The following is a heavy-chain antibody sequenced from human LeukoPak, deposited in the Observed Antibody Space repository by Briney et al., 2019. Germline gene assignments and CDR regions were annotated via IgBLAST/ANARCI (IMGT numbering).Heavy chain of an antibody. CDR3: AREDYDYVWGSYRYIDY. V-gene: IGHV3-21*01. Sequence: PGGSLRLSCAASGFTFSSYSMNWVRQAPGKGLEWVSSIGSSSSYIYYADSVKGRFTISRDNAKNSLYLQMNSLRAEDTAVYYCAREDYDYVWGSYRYIDYWGQGTLVTVSS. CDR1: GFTFSSYS. CDR2: IGSSSSYI. D-gene: IGHD3-16*02. J-gene: IGHJ4*02.